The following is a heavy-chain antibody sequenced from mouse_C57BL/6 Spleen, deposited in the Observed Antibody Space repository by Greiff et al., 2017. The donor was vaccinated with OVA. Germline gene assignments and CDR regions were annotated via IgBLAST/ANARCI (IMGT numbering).Heavy chain of an antibody. V-gene: IGHV1-64*01. Sequence: QVQLQQSGAELVKPGASVKLSCKASGYTFTSYWMHWVKQRPGQGLEWIGMIHPNSGSTNYNEKFKSKATLTVDKSSSTAYMQLSSLTSEDSAVYYCARDYGSSYLAYWGQGTLVTVSA. D-gene: IGHD1-1*01. CDR2: IHPNSGST. CDR3: ARDYGSSYLAY. J-gene: IGHJ3*01. CDR1: GYTFTSYW.